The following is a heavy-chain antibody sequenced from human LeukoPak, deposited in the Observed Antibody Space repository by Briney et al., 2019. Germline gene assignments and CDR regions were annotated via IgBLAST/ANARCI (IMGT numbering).Heavy chain of an antibody. Sequence: PGGSLRLSRAASGFPFSTYGMTWVRQARGKGLEWVSSLRSGSHHIYYADSVKGRFTSSRVNAKTSLYLQVNSLRAEDTAVYYCARIRVSGLWYFDLWGHGTLVTASS. CDR2: LRSGSHHI. D-gene: IGHD1-26*01. CDR3: ARIRVSGLWYFDL. J-gene: IGHJ2*01. CDR1: GFPFSTYG. V-gene: IGHV3-21*01.